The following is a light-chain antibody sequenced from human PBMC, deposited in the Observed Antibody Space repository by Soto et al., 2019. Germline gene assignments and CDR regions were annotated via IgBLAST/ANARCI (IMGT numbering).Light chain of an antibody. J-gene: IGKJ4*01. CDR2: AAS. V-gene: IGKV1-9*01. Sequence: DIQLTQSPSFLSASVGDIVTITFRASQGISSYLAWYQQKPGKAPKLLIYAASTLQSGVPSRFSGSGSGTEFTLTISSLQPEDFATYYCQQLNSYPLTFGGGTKVDI. CDR1: QGISSY. CDR3: QQLNSYPLT.